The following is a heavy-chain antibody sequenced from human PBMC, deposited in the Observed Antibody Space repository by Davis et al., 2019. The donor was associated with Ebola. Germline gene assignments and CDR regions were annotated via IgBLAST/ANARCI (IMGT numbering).Heavy chain of an antibody. CDR1: GFTFSSYS. J-gene: IGHJ3*02. V-gene: IGHV3-23*01. CDR2: ISGSGGST. Sequence: GESLKTPCAASGFTFSSYSMNRVRQAPGKGLEWVSAISGSGGSTYYADSVKGRFTISRDNSKNTLYLQMNSLRAEDTAVYYCAKYSGLWILDAFDIWGQGTMVTVSS. D-gene: IGHD5-18*01. CDR3: AKYSGLWILDAFDI.